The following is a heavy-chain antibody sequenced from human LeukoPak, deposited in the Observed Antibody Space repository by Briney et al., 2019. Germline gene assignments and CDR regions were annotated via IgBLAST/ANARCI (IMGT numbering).Heavy chain of an antibody. CDR1: GFTFSNYA. D-gene: IGHD4-17*01. J-gene: IGHJ4*02. CDR2: ISGSGGST. CDR3: ARASNYGDEWFDY. V-gene: IGHV3-23*01. Sequence: GGSLRLSCAASGFTFSNYAINWVRQAPGKGLEWVSSISGSGGSTYCADSAKGRFTISRDNAKNTLYLQMNSLRAEDTAVYYCARASNYGDEWFDYWGQGTLVTVSS.